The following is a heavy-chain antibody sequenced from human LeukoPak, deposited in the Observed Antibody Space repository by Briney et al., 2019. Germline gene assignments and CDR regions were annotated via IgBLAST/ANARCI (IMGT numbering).Heavy chain of an antibody. V-gene: IGHV3-11*01. J-gene: IGHJ5*02. CDR3: AKDAAGARIPFDL. CDR2: ISSSGSTI. Sequence: GGSLRLSCAASGFTFSDYYMSWIRQAPGKGLEWVSYISSSGSTIYYADSVKGRFTISRDNAKNSLYLQMNSLRAEDTALYYCAKDAAGARIPFDLWGQGTLVTVSS. CDR1: GFTFSDYY. D-gene: IGHD1-26*01.